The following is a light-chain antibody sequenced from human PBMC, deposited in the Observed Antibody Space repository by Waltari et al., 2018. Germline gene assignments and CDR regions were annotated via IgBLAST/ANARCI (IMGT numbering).Light chain of an antibody. V-gene: IGKV1-17*01. CDR3: LQHDTYPFT. CDR2: TAD. J-gene: IGKJ3*01. CDR1: QDISCY. Sequence: DIQMTQSPSSLSASVGDTVSITCRASQDISCYLNWFQQTPGKPPNLLLYTADTLQDGVPSRFVGFGSGTEFTLTISSLQPEDFATDYCLQHDTYPFTFGPGTKLDLK.